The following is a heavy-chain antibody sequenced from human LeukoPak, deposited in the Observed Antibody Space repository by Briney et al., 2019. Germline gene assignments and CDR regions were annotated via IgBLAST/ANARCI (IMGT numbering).Heavy chain of an antibody. Sequence: PGGSLRLSCAASGFTFSSYWMSWVRQAPGKGLEWVANIKQDGSEKNYVDAVKGRFTISRDNAKKSLYLQINSLRADDTAVYYCARDGGRDSHEGYWGQGTLVTVSS. CDR3: ARDGGRDSHEGY. CDR1: GFTFSSYW. D-gene: IGHD2-21*02. V-gene: IGHV3-7*01. J-gene: IGHJ4*02. CDR2: IKQDGSEK.